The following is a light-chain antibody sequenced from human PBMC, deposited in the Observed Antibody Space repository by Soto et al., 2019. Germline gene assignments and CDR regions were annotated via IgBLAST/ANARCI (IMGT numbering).Light chain of an antibody. CDR3: QQYNNWPPLT. CDR1: QSVSSN. Sequence: EIVMTHSPATLSVSPWERATLSCSASQSVSSNLAWYQQKPGQAPRLLIYGASTRATGIPARFSGSGSGTEFTLTISSLQSEDFAVYYCQQYNNWPPLTFGGGTKVDI. CDR2: GAS. J-gene: IGKJ4*01. V-gene: IGKV3-15*01.